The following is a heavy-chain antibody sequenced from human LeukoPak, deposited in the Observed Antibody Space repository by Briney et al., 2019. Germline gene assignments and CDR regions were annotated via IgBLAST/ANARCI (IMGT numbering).Heavy chain of an antibody. Sequence: GASVKVSCKASGYTFTGYYMHWVRQTPGQGLEWMGWINPNSGGTNYAQKFQGRVTMTRDTSISTAYMGLSRLRSDDTAVYYCARGVRYCTNGVCPVFGYYYYYMDVWGKGTTVTVSS. J-gene: IGHJ6*03. CDR1: GYTFTGYY. V-gene: IGHV1-2*02. CDR2: INPNSGGT. D-gene: IGHD2-8*01. CDR3: ARGVRYCTNGVCPVFGYYYYYMDV.